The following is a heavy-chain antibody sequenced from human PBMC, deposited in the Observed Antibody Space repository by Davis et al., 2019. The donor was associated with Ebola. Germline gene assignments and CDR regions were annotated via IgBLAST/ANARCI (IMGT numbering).Heavy chain of an antibody. CDR1: GYTFTSYG. Sequence: ASVKVSCKASGYTFTSYGISWVRQAPGQGFEWMGWISAYNGNTNYAQKLQGRVTMTTDTSTSTAYMELRSLRSDDTAVYYCAMSPILDGSGSYYADYWGQGTLVTVSS. D-gene: IGHD3-10*01. CDR2: ISAYNGNT. J-gene: IGHJ4*02. CDR3: AMSPILDGSGSYYADY. V-gene: IGHV1-18*01.